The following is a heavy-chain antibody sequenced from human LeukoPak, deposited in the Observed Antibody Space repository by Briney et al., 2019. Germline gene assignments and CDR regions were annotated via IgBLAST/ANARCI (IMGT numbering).Heavy chain of an antibody. CDR1: GFTFSSYA. Sequence: PGGSLRLSCAASGFTFSSYAMHWVRQAPGKGLEWVAVISYDGSNKYYADSVKGRFTISRDNAKNSLYLQMNSLRAEDTAVYYCARDGGRITGTPDGNDAFDIWGQGTMVTVSS. CDR3: ARDGGRITGTPDGNDAFDI. J-gene: IGHJ3*02. V-gene: IGHV3-30-3*01. D-gene: IGHD1-20*01. CDR2: ISYDGSNK.